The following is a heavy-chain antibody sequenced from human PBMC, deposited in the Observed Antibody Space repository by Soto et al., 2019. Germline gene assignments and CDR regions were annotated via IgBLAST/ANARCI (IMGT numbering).Heavy chain of an antibody. D-gene: IGHD4-17*01. Sequence: LGESLKISCQVSGYTFTIYWIGWVRQMPGKGLEWMGIIYPSDSDTRYSPSFQGQVTISADQSINTAYLQWDSLKASDTAIYYCARPANTVADHFDLWGQGTLVTVSS. V-gene: IGHV5-51*01. CDR1: GYTFTIYW. CDR2: IYPSDSDT. CDR3: ARPANTVADHFDL. J-gene: IGHJ4*02.